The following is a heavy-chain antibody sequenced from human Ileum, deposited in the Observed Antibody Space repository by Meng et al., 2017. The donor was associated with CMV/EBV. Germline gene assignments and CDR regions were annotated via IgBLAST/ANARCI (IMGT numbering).Heavy chain of an antibody. V-gene: IGHV4-31*02. J-gene: IGHJ5*02. CDR2: IYYSGTA. CDR1: GSLGITTSS. Sequence: GSLGITTSSWTWVRRHPGMGLVWVDYIYYSGTAYHSPSLRSRLTVSLDTSKNLCSMKLNSVTAADTAVYYCARHRDHHYPNFAFDLWGQGILVTVSS. D-gene: IGHD1-1*01. CDR3: ARHRDHHYPNFAFDL.